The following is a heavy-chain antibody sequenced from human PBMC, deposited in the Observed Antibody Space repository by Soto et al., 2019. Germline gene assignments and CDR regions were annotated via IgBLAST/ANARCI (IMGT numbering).Heavy chain of an antibody. V-gene: IGHV1-46*01. J-gene: IGHJ6*03. CDR2: INPSGGST. D-gene: IGHD2-15*01. CDR3: AKDERVAATGYYYYYMDV. Sequence: ASVKVSCKAFGYTFTSYYMHWVRQAPEQGLEWMGIINPSGGSTSYAQKFQGRVTMTRDTSTSTVYMELSSLRSEDTALYYCAKDERVAATGYYYYYMDVWGKGATVTVSS. CDR1: GYTFTSYY.